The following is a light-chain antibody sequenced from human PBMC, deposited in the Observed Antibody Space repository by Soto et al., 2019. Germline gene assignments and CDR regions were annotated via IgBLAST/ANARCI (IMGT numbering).Light chain of an antibody. CDR1: QSISSW. V-gene: IGKV1-5*03. CDR2: KAS. J-gene: IGKJ1*01. CDR3: QQYNSYSWT. Sequence: IQMSQSRSTLSASVGDRVTITCRASQSISSWLAWYQQKPGKAPKLLIYKASSLESGVPSRFSGSGSGTEFTLTISSLQPDDFATYYCQQYNSYSWTFGQGTKVDIK.